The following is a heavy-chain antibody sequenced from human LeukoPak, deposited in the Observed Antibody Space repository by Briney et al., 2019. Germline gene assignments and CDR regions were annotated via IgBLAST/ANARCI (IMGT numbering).Heavy chain of an antibody. CDR1: GFTSSIYD. J-gene: IGHJ4*02. CDR3: ARAPLDCSGGSCSYYFDY. V-gene: IGHV3-13*01. Sequence: GGSLRLSCAPSGFTSSIYDVHWVRHATGKGLEWVSAIVTAGDTYYPGPVKGRFTISRANAKNSLYLQMNSLRAGDTAVYYCARAPLDCSGGSCSYYFDYWGQGTLVTVPS. CDR2: IVTAGDT. D-gene: IGHD2-15*01.